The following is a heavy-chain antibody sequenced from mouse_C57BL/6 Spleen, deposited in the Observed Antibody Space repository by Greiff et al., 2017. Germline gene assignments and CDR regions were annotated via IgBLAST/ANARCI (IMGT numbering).Heavy chain of an antibody. CDR1: GYAFTNYL. Sequence: VQVVESGAELVRPGTSVKVSCKASGYAFTNYLIEWVKQRPGQGLEWIGVINPGSGGTNYNEKFKGKATLTADKSSSTAYMQLSSLTSEDSAVYFCARGGIYYGNPYYAMDYWGQGTSVTVSS. V-gene: IGHV1-54*01. J-gene: IGHJ4*01. CDR3: ARGGIYYGNPYYAMDY. D-gene: IGHD2-1*01. CDR2: INPGSGGT.